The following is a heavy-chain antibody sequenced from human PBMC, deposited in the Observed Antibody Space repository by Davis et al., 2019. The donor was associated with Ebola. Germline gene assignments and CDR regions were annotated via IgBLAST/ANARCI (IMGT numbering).Heavy chain of an antibody. V-gene: IGHV3-23*01. D-gene: IGHD3-3*01. CDR1: TSFTFSSFA. CDR2: ISGSGDLT. J-gene: IGHJ6*04. CDR3: AKSGLSFGVVKYHYGMDV. Sequence: GGSLRLSCAASTSFTFSSFAMSWVRQAPGKGLEWVSGISGSGDLTYYAESVKGRFTISRDNARNSLYLQMNSLRAEDTAVYYCAKSGLSFGVVKYHYGMDVWGKGTTVTVSS.